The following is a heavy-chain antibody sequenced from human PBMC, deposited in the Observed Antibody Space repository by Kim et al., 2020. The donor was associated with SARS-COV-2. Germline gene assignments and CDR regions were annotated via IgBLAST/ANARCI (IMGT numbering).Heavy chain of an antibody. Sequence: GGSLRLSCAASGFIFSDYWMSWVRQAPGKGLQWVANIKKDGSEKYYVDSVKGRFTISRDNAKNSLYLQMNSLRVEDTAVFYCAGPYNSGWHNEGYWGQGT. J-gene: IGHJ4*02. CDR3: AGPYNSGWHNEGY. CDR2: IKKDGSEK. CDR1: GFIFSDYW. V-gene: IGHV3-7*01. D-gene: IGHD6-19*01.